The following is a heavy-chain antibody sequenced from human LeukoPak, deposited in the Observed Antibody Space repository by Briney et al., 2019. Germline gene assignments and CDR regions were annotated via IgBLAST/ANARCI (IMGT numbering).Heavy chain of an antibody. J-gene: IGHJ3*02. Sequence: SETLSLTCTVSGGSISSYYWSWIRQPAGEGLEWIGHIYTSGSTKYSPSLKSRVTMSVDTSKNQFSLKLSSVTAADTTVYYCARVADYYDSSGYSPGAFDIWGQGTMVTVSS. CDR2: IYTSGST. CDR1: GGSISSYY. V-gene: IGHV4-4*07. CDR3: ARVADYYDSSGYSPGAFDI. D-gene: IGHD3-22*01.